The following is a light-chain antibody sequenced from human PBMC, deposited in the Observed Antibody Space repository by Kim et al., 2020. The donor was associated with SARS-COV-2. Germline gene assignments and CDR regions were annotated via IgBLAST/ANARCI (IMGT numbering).Light chain of an antibody. V-gene: IGKV1-39*01. CDR1: QSIAIY. CDR3: QQSYRTPRT. Sequence: DIQMTQSPSSLSASIGGRVTITCRASQSIAIYLNWYQQKPGKAPKLLIFAASSLQSGVPSRFSGSGSGTDFTLTISSLQPEDFATYYCQQSYRTPRTFGQGTKVDIK. CDR2: AAS. J-gene: IGKJ1*01.